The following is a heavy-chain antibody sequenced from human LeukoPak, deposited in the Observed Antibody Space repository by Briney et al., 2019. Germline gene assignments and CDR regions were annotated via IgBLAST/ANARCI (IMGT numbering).Heavy chain of an antibody. CDR3: ARDVDGYTLEGY. CDR2: IIPIFGTA. CDR1: GGTFSSYA. J-gene: IGHJ4*02. D-gene: IGHD5-24*01. V-gene: IGHV1-69*05. Sequence: AASVKVSCKASGGTFSSYAISWVRQAPGQGLERTGRIIPIFGTANYAQKFQGRVTITTDESTSTAYMELSSLRSEDTAVYYCARDVDGYTLEGYWGQGTLVTVSS.